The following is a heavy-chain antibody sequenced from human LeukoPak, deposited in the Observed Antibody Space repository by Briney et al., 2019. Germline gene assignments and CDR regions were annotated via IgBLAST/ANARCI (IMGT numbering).Heavy chain of an antibody. J-gene: IGHJ4*02. V-gene: IGHV3-33*01. Sequence: GGSLRLSCAASGFPFSSYAIHWVRQAPGKGLEWVAVIWYDGSDKYYGDSVKGRFTISRDNSKNTLYLQMNSLRAEDTAVYYCARGESECSGGSCYLRHWGQGTLVTVSS. D-gene: IGHD2-15*01. CDR1: GFPFSSYA. CDR2: IWYDGSDK. CDR3: ARGESECSGGSCYLRH.